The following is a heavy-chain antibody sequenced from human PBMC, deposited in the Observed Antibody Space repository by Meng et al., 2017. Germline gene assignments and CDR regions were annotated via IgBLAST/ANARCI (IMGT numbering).Heavy chain of an antibody. CDR2: INPNGGGT. Sequence: QVQPVQSGALVKKPGASCMCACKASGYTSTGYYMRWVRQAPGQGLGWMGRINPNGGGTNYAQKFQGRVTMTRDTSISTAYMELSRLISDDTAVYYCARDSATGDFWGQGTLVTVSS. CDR3: ARDSATGDF. J-gene: IGHJ4*02. CDR1: GYTSTGYY. V-gene: IGHV1-2*06. D-gene: IGHD5-12*01.